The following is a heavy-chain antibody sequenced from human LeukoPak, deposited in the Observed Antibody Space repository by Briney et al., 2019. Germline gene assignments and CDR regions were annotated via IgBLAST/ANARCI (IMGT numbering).Heavy chain of an antibody. CDR1: GFTFSSYA. CDR3: AKAGADHCDMLGNDY. Sequence: GGSLRLSCAASGFTFSSYAMSWVRQAPGKGLEWVSAISGSGGSTYYADSVKGRFTISRDNSKNTLYLQMNSLRAEDTAVYYCAKAGADHCDMLGNDYWGQGTLVTVSS. J-gene: IGHJ4*02. CDR2: ISGSGGST. V-gene: IGHV3-23*01. D-gene: IGHD3-22*01.